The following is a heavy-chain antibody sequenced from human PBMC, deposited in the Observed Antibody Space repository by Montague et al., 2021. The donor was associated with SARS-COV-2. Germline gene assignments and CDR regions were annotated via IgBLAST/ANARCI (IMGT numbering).Heavy chain of an antibody. CDR2: INQSGST. CDR3: ARGQSGITMIVVAILGVEFYFDN. CDR1: GGSFSDSH. D-gene: IGHD3-22*01. J-gene: IGHJ4*02. Sequence: SETLSLTCAVYGGSFSDSHWSWLRQPPGKGLEWIGEINQSGSTKXNQSLKSRVTISVDTSKNQFSLKLSSLTAADTAVYYCARGQSGITMIVVAILGVEFYFDNWGQGTLFTVSS. V-gene: IGHV4-34*01.